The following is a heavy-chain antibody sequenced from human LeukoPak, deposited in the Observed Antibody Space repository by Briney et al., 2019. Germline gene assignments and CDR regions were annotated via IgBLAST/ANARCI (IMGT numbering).Heavy chain of an antibody. CDR3: ATLTGAYDSSGYWFDP. D-gene: IGHD3-22*01. CDR1: GYTLTELS. J-gene: IGHJ5*02. CDR2: FDPEDGET. Sequence: ASVKVSCKVSGYTLTELSMHWVRQAPGKGLEWMGGFDPEDGETIYAQKFQGRVTMTEDTSTDTAYMELSSLRSEDTAVYYCATLTGAYDSSGYWFDPWGQGTLVAVSS. V-gene: IGHV1-24*01.